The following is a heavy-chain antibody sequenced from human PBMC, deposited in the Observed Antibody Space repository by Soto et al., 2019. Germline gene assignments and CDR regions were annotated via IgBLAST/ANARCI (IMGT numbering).Heavy chain of an antibody. D-gene: IGHD6-13*01. CDR3: ARDPGYSSSWHYYYGMDV. CDR1: GGTFSSYA. J-gene: IGHJ6*02. V-gene: IGHV1-69*13. CDR2: IIPIFGTA. Sequence: SVKVSGKASGGTFSSYAISWVRQAPGQGLEWMGGIIPIFGTANYAQKFQGRVTITADESTSTAYMELSSLRSEDTAVYYCARDPGYSSSWHYYYGMDVWGQGTTVTVSS.